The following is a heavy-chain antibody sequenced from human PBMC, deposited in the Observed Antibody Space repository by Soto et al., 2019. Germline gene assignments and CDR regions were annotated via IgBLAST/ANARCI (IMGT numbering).Heavy chain of an antibody. CDR1: GFIVRDNF. D-gene: IGHD3-16*01. J-gene: IGHJ6*02. V-gene: IGHV3-23*01. CDR2: ISGSGVNT. CDR3: ARTINFGLPGNGMDV. Sequence: PGGSLRLSCAASGFIVRDNFMIWVRQAPGKGLEWVSAISGSGVNTYYADSVKGRFTISRDNSENTLYLQMNSLRAEDTAVYYCARTINFGLPGNGMDVWGQGTTVTVSS.